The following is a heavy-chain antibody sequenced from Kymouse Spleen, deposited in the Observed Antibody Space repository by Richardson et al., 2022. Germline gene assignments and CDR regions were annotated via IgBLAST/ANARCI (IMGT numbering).Heavy chain of an antibody. CDR3: ARAYYGSGSSHFDY. CDR1: GFTFSSYG. J-gene: IGHJ4*02. CDR2: IWYDGSNK. Sequence: QVQLVESGGGVVQPGRSLRLSCAASGFTFSSYGMHWVRQAPGKGLEWVAVIWYDGSNKYYADSVKGRFTISRDNSKNTLYLQMNSLRAEDTAVYYCARAYYGSGSSHFDYWGQGTLVTVSS. D-gene: IGHD3-10*01. V-gene: IGHV3-33*01.